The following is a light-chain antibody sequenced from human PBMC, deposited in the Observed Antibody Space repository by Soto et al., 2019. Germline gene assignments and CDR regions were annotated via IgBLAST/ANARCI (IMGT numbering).Light chain of an antibody. CDR3: CSYADSSTYV. J-gene: IGLJ1*01. Sequence: QSVPAQPASVSGSPGKSITIPCTGTSSDVGSYNLVSWYQQHPGKAPKLIIYEDSKRPSGVSNRFSGSKSGNTASLTISGLQTEDEADYYCCSYADSSTYVFGTGTKVTVL. V-gene: IGLV2-23*01. CDR1: SSDVGSYNL. CDR2: EDS.